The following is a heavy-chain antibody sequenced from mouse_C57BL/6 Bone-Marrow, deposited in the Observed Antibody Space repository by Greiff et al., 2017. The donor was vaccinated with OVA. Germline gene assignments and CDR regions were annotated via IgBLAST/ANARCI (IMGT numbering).Heavy chain of an antibody. J-gene: IGHJ3*01. CDR3: ARRIITTVAPWFAY. CDR1: GYTFTSYG. CDR2: IYPRSGNT. V-gene: IGHV1-81*01. D-gene: IGHD1-1*01. Sequence: QVQLQQSGAELARPGASVKLSCKASGYTFTSYGISWVKQRTGQGLEWIGEIYPRSGNTYYNEKFKGKATLTADKSSSTAYMELRSLTSEDSAVYFCARRIITTVAPWFAYWGQGTLVTVSA.